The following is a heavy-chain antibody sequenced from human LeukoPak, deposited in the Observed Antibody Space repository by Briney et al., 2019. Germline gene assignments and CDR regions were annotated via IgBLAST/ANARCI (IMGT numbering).Heavy chain of an antibody. J-gene: IGHJ6*02. D-gene: IGHD3-22*01. V-gene: IGHV3-30*04. CDR1: GFTFSSYA. CDR3: AREPPGYYDSTYGMDV. CDR2: ISYDGSNK. Sequence: GRYLRLSRAASGFTFSSYAMHWVRQGPGKGLEWVAVISYDGSNKYYADSVKGRFTISRDNSKNTLYLQMNSLRAEDTAVYYCAREPPGYYDSTYGMDVWGQGTTVTVSS.